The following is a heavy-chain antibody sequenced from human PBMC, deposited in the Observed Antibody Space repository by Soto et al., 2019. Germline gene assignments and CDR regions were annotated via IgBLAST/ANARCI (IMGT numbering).Heavy chain of an antibody. CDR3: ARSGSMPYYYYGMDV. CDR2: ISGHNGDT. J-gene: IGHJ6*02. CDR1: GYTFARYR. Sequence: ASGKVSCKASGYTFARYRIDWVRQAPGQGVERMGWISGHNGDTKYVQKFQGRVSMTTDTSTSTASMELRSLRSDDTAVYYCARSGSMPYYYYGMDVWG. D-gene: IGHD2-2*01. V-gene: IGHV1-18*01.